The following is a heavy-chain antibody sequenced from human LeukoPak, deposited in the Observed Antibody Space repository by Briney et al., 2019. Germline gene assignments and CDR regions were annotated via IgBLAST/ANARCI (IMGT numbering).Heavy chain of an antibody. CDR1: GFSFRTGYY. CDR3: ARVGRGYYRNPFDY. D-gene: IGHD3-22*01. Sequence: PSETLSLTCAVSGFSFRTGYYWGWIRQPPGKGLEWIGSVYHSGSNYYSPSLKSRVTISVDTAKNQFSLKLTSVTAADTAVYYCARVGRGYYRNPFDYWGQGILVTVSS. J-gene: IGHJ4*02. CDR2: VYHSGSN. V-gene: IGHV4-38-2*01.